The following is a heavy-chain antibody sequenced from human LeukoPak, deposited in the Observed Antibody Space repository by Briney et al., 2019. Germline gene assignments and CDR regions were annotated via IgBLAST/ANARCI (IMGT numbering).Heavy chain of an antibody. D-gene: IGHD3-10*01. V-gene: IGHV1-69*13. CDR3: ARDRSEVRGVNLDASDI. CDR2: IIPIFGTA. J-gene: IGHJ3*02. Sequence: GASVKVSCKASGGTFSSYAISWVRQAPGQGLEWMGGIIPIFGTANYAQKFQGRVTITADESTSTAYMELSSLRSEDTAVYYCARDRSEVRGVNLDASDIWGQGTMVTVSS. CDR1: GGTFSSYA.